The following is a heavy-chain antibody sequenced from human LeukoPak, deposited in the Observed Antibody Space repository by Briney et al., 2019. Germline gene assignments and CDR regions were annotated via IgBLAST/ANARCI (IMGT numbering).Heavy chain of an antibody. CDR1: GYTFTSYY. J-gene: IGHJ4*02. Sequence: ASVKVSCKASGYTFTSYYMHWVRQAPGQGLEWMGIINPSGGSTSYAQKFQGRVTMTRDTSTSTVYMELSSLRSEDTAVYYCASAYCGGDCYGSRGLSADCWGQGTLVTVSS. CDR2: INPSGGST. D-gene: IGHD2-21*01. CDR3: ASAYCGGDCYGSRGLSADC. V-gene: IGHV1-46*03.